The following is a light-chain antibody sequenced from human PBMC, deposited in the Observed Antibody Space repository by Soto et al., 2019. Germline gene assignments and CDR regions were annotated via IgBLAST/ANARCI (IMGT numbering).Light chain of an antibody. J-gene: IGLJ1*01. V-gene: IGLV2-23*02. CDR1: SSTVGGFNV. Sequence: QSALTQPASVSGSPGQSITISCTGTSSTVGGFNVVSWYQQHPGKAPKVIIYEVIKRPSGVSNRFSGSNSGSTASLTISGLQAEDEADYYCCSYVGATTYVFGTGTKLTVL. CDR2: EVI. CDR3: CSYVGATTYV.